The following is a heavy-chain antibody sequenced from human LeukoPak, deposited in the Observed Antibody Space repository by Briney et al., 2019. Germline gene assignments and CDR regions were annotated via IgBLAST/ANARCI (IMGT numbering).Heavy chain of an antibody. CDR1: GGSISRYY. D-gene: IGHD2-15*01. Sequence: SETLSLTCSVPGGSISRYYGSWIRQPPGKGLEWIGYIYYSGSTNYNPSLNSRVTIPVDTSKNQFSLEYISVTAADTAVYYCAKSRRALASFDCWGQGTLVTVSS. J-gene: IGHJ4*02. CDR2: IYYSGST. V-gene: IGHV4-59*01. CDR3: AKSRRALASFDC.